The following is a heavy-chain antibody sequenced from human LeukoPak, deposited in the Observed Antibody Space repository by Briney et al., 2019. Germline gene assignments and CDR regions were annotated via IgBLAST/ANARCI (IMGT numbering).Heavy chain of an antibody. CDR1: GFTFSSYS. J-gene: IGHJ4*02. D-gene: IGHD2-2*01. Sequence: GGSLRLSCAASGFTFSSYSMNWVRQAPGKGLEWVSSISSSSSYIYYADSVKGRFTITRDNDKNSLYLQMNSLRAEDTALYYCARGGPVVVPATDYWGQGTLVTVSS. V-gene: IGHV3-21*01. CDR3: ARGGPVVVPATDY. CDR2: ISSSSSYI.